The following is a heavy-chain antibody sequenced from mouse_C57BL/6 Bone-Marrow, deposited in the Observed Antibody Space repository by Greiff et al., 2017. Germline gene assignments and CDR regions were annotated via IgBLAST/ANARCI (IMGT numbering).Heavy chain of an antibody. CDR3: ARSGPLGRSFDY. J-gene: IGHJ2*01. CDR1: GYTFTSYW. CDR2: IYPTSGRT. D-gene: IGHD4-1*01. Sequence: QVQLQQPGAELVKPGASVKMSCKASGYTFTSYWITWVKQRPGQGLEWIGDIYPTSGRTNYNEKFKRKAILTVDTSSNTAYMQLSSLTLEDSAVFYCARSGPLGRSFDYWGQGTTLTVSS. V-gene: IGHV1-55*01.